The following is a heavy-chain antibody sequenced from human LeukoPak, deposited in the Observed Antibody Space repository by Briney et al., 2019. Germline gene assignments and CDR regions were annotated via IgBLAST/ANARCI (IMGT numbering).Heavy chain of an antibody. CDR2: INSDGRST. D-gene: IGHD6-19*01. CDR3: ARDLSSSGWSFDY. CDR1: GFTFSDYW. Sequence: GGSLRLSCAASGFTFSDYWMHWVRQAPGKGLVWVSRINSDGRSTNYADSVKGRFTISRDNAKNTLLLQMNSLRAEDAAVYYCARDLSSSGWSFDYWGQGTLVTVSS. J-gene: IGHJ4*02. V-gene: IGHV3-74*01.